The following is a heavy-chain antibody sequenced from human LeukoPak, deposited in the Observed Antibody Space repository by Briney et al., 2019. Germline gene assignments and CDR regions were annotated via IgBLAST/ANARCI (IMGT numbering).Heavy chain of an antibody. CDR1: GYTFTSYG. D-gene: IGHD3-10*01. CDR3: ARDSSITGHSATNDY. CDR2: MNPNSGST. J-gene: IGHJ4*02. Sequence: ASVKVSCKASGYTFTSYGINWVRQATGQGLEWMGWMNPNSGSTGYAQKFQGRVTMTRNTSISTAYMELSSLRSEDTAVYYCARDSSITGHSATNDYWGQGTLVTVSS. V-gene: IGHV1-8*01.